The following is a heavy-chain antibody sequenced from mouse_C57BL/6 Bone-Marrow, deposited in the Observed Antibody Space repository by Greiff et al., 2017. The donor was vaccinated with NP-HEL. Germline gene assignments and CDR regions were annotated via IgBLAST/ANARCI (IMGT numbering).Heavy chain of an antibody. CDR2: IYPGSGNT. D-gene: IGHD1-1*01. J-gene: IGHJ3*01. CDR1: GYTFTDYY. Sequence: VQLQQSGAELVRPGASVKLSCKASGYTFTDYYINWVKQRPGQGLEWIARIYPGSGNTYYNEKFKGKATLTAEKSSSTAYRQFSSLTSEDSAVYCCASGYGSGYGFAYWGQGTLVTVSA. CDR3: ASGYGSGYGFAY. V-gene: IGHV1-76*01.